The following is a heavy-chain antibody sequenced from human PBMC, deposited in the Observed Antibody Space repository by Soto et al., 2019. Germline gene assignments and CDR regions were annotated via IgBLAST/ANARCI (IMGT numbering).Heavy chain of an antibody. J-gene: IGHJ5*02. Sequence: TLXXXXXXSXXSLXXGXXYXXXXXQNPGKGLEWXXXXXXXGVTYYNPSLGSRVNISVDTSKNQFSLELTSVTAADTAVYYCARDGSSTANWLDPWGQGLLVTVSS. CDR1: XXSLXXGXXY. CDR2: XXXXGVT. CDR3: ARDGSSTANWLDP. V-gene: IGHV4-31*02. D-gene: IGHD2-2*01.